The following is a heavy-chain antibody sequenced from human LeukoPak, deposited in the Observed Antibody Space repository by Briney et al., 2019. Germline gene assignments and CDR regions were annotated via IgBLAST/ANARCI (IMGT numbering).Heavy chain of an antibody. J-gene: IGHJ4*02. CDR2: IISGSSYT. CDR1: AFSFIDYY. Sequence: GSLRLSSSASAFSFIDYYMSWIRQAAGKGLQWVSSIISGSSYTKYADSVKGRFTISRNNAKTSLNLKMNSLRAEDTAVYYCARERAGSFDYWGQGTLVTASS. D-gene: IGHD6-19*01. V-gene: IGHV3-11*05. CDR3: ARERAGSFDY.